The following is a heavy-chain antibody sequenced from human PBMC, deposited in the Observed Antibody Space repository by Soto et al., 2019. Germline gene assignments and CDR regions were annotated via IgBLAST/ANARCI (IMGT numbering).Heavy chain of an antibody. J-gene: IGHJ6*02. D-gene: IGHD3-10*01. CDR2: IMPVFGTV. V-gene: IGHV1-69*06. CDR1: RGTFGNYA. CDR3: ARVSVPGIYGEDV. Sequence: AVKVSCKDCRGTFGNYAVSWVLRSPVQGLEWMGGIMPVFGTVNYAQKFQGRVTITADKFTNTAYMELSSLTSQDTAIYYCARVSVPGIYGEDVWGPGTTVTVSS.